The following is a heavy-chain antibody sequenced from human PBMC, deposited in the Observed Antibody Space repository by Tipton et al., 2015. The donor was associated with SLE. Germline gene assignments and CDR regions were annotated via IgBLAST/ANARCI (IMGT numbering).Heavy chain of an antibody. CDR3: ARTITIFGVVIRDFDY. CDR1: GGSISSYY. CDR2: IYHSGST. J-gene: IGHJ4*02. Sequence: TLSLTCTVSGGSISSYYWSWIRQPPGKGLELIGYIYHSGSTNYNPSLKSRVTMSVDSSKNQFSLKLTSVTAADTAVYYCARTITIFGVVIRDFDYWGQGTLVTVSS. V-gene: IGHV4-59*01. D-gene: IGHD3-3*01.